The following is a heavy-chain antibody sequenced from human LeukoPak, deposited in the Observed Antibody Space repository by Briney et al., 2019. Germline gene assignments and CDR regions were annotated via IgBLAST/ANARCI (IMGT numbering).Heavy chain of an antibody. CDR3: AREVGRSGSYSRHLYRDAFDI. D-gene: IGHD3-10*01. Sequence: SETLSLTCTVSGGSISSSAHYWGWIRQPPGKGLEWIASIYFSGSTSYNPSLKSRVSIFVDTSNYQFSLKLSSVTAADTAVYYCAREVGRSGSYSRHLYRDAFDIWGQGTMVTVSS. CDR1: GGSISSSAHY. V-gene: IGHV4-39*02. CDR2: IYFSGST. J-gene: IGHJ3*02.